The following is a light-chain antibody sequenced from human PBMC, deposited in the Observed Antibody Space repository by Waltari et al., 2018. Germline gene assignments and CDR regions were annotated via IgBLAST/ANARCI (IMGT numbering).Light chain of an antibody. V-gene: IGKV3-11*01. CDR3: QQRITWPSIT. Sequence: EIVLTRSPATLSLSPGERASLSCRSSQGVSNSLVWYQQNPGQAPRLLIYAVSNRASGVPPRCSGSGSETDFTLTISSLDPEDFAVYYCQQRITWPSITFGQGTRL. J-gene: IGKJ5*01. CDR2: AVS. CDR1: QGVSNS.